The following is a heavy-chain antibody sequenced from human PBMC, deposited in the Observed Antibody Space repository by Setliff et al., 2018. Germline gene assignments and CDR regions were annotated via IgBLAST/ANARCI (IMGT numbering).Heavy chain of an antibody. D-gene: IGHD3-16*02. CDR1: GGSNSSGGYY. CDR3: ARDNNPGYRGYWGRFDY. V-gene: IGHV4-31*03. CDR2: IYYSGST. J-gene: IGHJ4*02. Sequence: SETLSLTCTVSGGSNSSGGYYWSWIRQHPGKGLEWIGYIYYSGSTYYNPSLKSRVTISVDTSKNQFSLKLSSVTAADTAVYYCARDNNPGYRGYWGRFDYWGQGTLVTVSS.